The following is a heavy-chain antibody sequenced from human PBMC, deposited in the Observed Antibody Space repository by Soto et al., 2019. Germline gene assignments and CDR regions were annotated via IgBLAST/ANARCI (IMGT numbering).Heavy chain of an antibody. V-gene: IGHV4-30-2*05. J-gene: IGHJ4*02. D-gene: IGHD4-4*01. CDR2: IYHSGST. CDR1: GGSISSGGYS. CDR3: ARTEMATVYFDY. Sequence: TLSLTCAVSGGSISSGGYSWSWIRQPPGKGLEWIGYIYHSGSTYYNPSLKSRVTISVDTSKNQFSLKLSSVTAADTAVYYCARTEMATVYFDYWGQGTLVTVSS.